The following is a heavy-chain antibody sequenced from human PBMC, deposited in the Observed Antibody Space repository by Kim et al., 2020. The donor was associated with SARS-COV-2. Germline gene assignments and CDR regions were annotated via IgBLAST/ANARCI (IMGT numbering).Heavy chain of an antibody. J-gene: IGHJ4*02. CDR3: ARHRRFILHC. CDR2: IFYSGST. V-gene: IGHV4-39*01. CDR1: GGSISSSSYY. Sequence: SETLSLTCTVSGGSISSSSYYWGWIRQPPGKGLEWIGSIFYSGSTYYNPSLKSRVTISVDTSKNQFSLRLNSVTAADTAVYYCARHRRFILHCWGQGTLVTVSS. D-gene: IGHD3-16*01.